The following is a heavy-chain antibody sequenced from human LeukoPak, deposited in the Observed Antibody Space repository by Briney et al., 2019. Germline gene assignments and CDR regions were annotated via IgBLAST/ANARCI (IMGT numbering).Heavy chain of an antibody. CDR2: INYSGGT. Sequence: SETLSLTCTVPGDSITSGDYYCDWIRQPPGKGLEWIGDINYSGGTYYNPSLKSWVTMSVNTSKNQFSLELTSVTSADTAVYYCAGQRGDNNWFDPWSQGTLVTVSS. J-gene: IGHJ5*02. V-gene: IGHV4-39*01. CDR3: AGQRGDNNWFDP. CDR1: GDSITSGDYY.